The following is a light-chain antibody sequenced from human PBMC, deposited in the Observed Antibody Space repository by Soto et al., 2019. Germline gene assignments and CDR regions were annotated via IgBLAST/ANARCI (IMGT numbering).Light chain of an antibody. Sequence: QSVLTQPASVSGSPGQSITISCAGSSSDVGGYNYVSWYQQHPGKAPKLMIYDVNNRPSGVSNRSSGSKSGNTASLTISGVQAEDEADYYCTSYTSSSSYVFGTGTKVTVL. CDR1: SSDVGGYNY. J-gene: IGLJ1*01. CDR3: TSYTSSSSYV. CDR2: DVN. V-gene: IGLV2-14*03.